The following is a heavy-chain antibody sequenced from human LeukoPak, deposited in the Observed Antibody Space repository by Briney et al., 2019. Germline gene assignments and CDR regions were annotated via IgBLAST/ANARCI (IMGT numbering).Heavy chain of an antibody. V-gene: IGHV4-4*07. CDR1: GGSFSNYY. CDR2: IYTSGST. Sequence: SETLSLTCTVSGGSFSNYYWSWLRQPAGKGLEWIGRIYTSGSTNYNPSVKSRVTMSVDTSNNQFSLKLTSVTAAGTAVYYCARQPPQYYGMDVWDQGTTVTVSS. J-gene: IGHJ6*02. CDR3: ARQPPQYYGMDV. D-gene: IGHD1-14*01.